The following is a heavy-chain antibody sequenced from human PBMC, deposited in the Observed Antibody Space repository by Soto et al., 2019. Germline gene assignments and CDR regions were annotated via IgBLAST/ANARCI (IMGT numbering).Heavy chain of an antibody. CDR1: GGTFSSYA. CDR3: ARGTPKYYYGSGNWFDP. V-gene: IGHV1-69*13. CDR2: IIPIFGTA. Sequence: ASVKVSCKASGGTFSSYAISWVRQAPGQGLEWMGGIIPIFGTANYAQKFQGRVTITADESTSTAYMELSSLRSEDTAVYYCARGTPKYYYGSGNWFDPWGQGTLVTVSS. D-gene: IGHD3-10*01. J-gene: IGHJ5*02.